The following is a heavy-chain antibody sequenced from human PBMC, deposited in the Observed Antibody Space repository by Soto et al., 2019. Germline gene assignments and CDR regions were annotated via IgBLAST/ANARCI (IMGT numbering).Heavy chain of an antibody. J-gene: IGHJ4*02. CDR3: ARDFDGPPWS. Sequence: GGSLRLSCASSGFPFSSYWMSWVRQAPGKGLEWVANIKQDGSEKYYVDSVKGRFTISRDNAKNSLYLQMNSLRAEDTAVYYCARDFDGPPWSWGQGTLVTVSS. V-gene: IGHV3-7*01. CDR1: GFPFSSYW. CDR2: IKQDGSEK. D-gene: IGHD3-9*01.